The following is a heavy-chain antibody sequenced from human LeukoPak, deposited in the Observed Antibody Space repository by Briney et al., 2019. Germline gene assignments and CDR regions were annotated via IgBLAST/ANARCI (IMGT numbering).Heavy chain of an antibody. CDR1: GGSFSGYY. V-gene: IGHV4-34*01. D-gene: IGHD3-3*01. CDR3: ARGRMRITIFGVVINYYFDY. CDR2: INHSGSI. J-gene: IGHJ4*02. Sequence: SETLSLTCAVYGGSFSGYYWSWIRQPPGKGLEWIGEINHSGSINYNPSLKSRVTISVDTSKNQFSLKLSSVTAADTAVYYCARGRMRITIFGVVINYYFDYWGQGTLVTVSS.